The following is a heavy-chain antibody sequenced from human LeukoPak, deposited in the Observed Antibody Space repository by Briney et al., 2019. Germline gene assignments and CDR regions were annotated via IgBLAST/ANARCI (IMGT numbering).Heavy chain of an antibody. D-gene: IGHD6-19*01. J-gene: IGHJ4*02. CDR3: VKDRYNSGWYPGY. CDR2: ISYDGSDK. CDR1: GFTFSSYG. Sequence: GSLRLSCAASGFTFSSYGMHWVRQAPGKGLEWVAVISYDGSDKYHAESVKGRFTISRDNSKNTLYLQMNSLRAEDTAVYYCVKDRYNSGWYPGYWGQGTLVTVSS. V-gene: IGHV3-30*18.